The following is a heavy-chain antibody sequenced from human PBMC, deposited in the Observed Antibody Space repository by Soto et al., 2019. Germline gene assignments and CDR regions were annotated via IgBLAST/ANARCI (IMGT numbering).Heavy chain of an antibody. CDR3: ASSFGGIAAATVDY. D-gene: IGHD6-13*01. CDR1: GGSVSSGSYY. V-gene: IGHV4-61*01. CDR2: IYYSGST. J-gene: IGHJ4*02. Sequence: SETLSLTCTVSGGSVSSGSYYWSWIRQPPGKGLEWIGYIYYSGSTNYNPSLKSRVTISVDTSKNQFSLKLSSVTAADTAVYYCASSFGGIAAATVDYWGQGTLVTVSS.